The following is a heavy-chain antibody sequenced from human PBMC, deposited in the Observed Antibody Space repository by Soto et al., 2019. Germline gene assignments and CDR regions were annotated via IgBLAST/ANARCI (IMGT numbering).Heavy chain of an antibody. CDR1: GYIFTNYD. CDR3: APGIKSVDSSRWFDP. CDR2: INPNSGNT. V-gene: IGHV1-8*01. J-gene: IGHJ5*02. Sequence: QVQLVQSGAEVKKPGASVKVSCKASGYIFTNYDINWVRQATGQGLEYLGWINPNSGNTGYVQKFKGRVTMTRNTSXXTAYMELNSLRSADTAVYYCAPGIKSVDSSRWFDPWGQGTLVTVSS. D-gene: IGHD3-9*01.